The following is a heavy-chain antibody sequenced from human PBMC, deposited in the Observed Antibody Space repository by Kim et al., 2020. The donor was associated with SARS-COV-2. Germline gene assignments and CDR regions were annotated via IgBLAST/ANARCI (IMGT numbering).Heavy chain of an antibody. CDR2: IYSGGST. CDR1: GFTVSSNY. V-gene: IGHV3-66*01. D-gene: IGHD5-18*01. CDR3: ARDRLLDTAFPSYYYYGMDA. Sequence: GGSLRLSCAASGFTVSSNYLSWVRQAPGKGLDWVSIIYSGGSTYYADSVKAGITISRDNSKKTLNIHMNSLRAEDTAVYYCARDRLLDTAFPSYYYYGMDAWGQGTTVTVSS. J-gene: IGHJ6*02.